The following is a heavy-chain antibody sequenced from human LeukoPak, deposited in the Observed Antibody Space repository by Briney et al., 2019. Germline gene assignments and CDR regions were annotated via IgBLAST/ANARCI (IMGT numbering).Heavy chain of an antibody. V-gene: IGHV1-18*01. Sequence: GASVKVSCKASGYTFTSYGISWVRQAPGQGLEWMGWISVYNGNTNYAQKLQGRVTLTTDTSTSTPYMELRSLRSDDTAVYYCARDRRDILTGPQSSDAFDIWGQGTMVTVSS. D-gene: IGHD3-9*01. CDR1: GYTFTSYG. CDR2: ISVYNGNT. CDR3: ARDRRDILTGPQSSDAFDI. J-gene: IGHJ3*02.